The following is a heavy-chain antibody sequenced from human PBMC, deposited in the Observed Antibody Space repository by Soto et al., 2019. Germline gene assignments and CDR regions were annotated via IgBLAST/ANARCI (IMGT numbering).Heavy chain of an antibody. V-gene: IGHV1-2*02. CDR1: GYAFIAYN. CDR2: VNPDTGGT. CDR3: ARGIMVYGLIIIHFDL. Sequence: ASVKVSCKASGYAFIAYNIHWIRQAPGQGLEWMGYVNPDTGGTHFAQEFQGRATMTRDTSISAVYMELRGLTSDDTAIYYCARGIMVYGLIIIHFDLWG. J-gene: IGHJ4*01. D-gene: IGHD3-3*01.